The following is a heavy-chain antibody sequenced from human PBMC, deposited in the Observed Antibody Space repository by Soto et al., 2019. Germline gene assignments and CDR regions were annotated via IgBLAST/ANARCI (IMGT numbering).Heavy chain of an antibody. CDR1: GFTFSNYA. CDR3: AKDAGPYGDSPVDY. CDR2: IRGSGRSE. V-gene: IGHV3-23*01. Sequence: EVQLLESGGGLVQPEGSLRLSCSASGFTFSNYAMSWVRQAPGKGLEWVSAIRGSGRSEYYADSMKGHFTISRDNSKNTLYLQMNSLRAEDTAVYYCAKDAGPYGDSPVDYWGQGTLVTVSS. D-gene: IGHD4-17*01. J-gene: IGHJ4*02.